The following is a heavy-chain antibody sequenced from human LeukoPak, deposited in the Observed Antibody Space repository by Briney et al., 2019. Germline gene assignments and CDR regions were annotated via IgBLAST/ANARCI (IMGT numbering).Heavy chain of an antibody. J-gene: IGHJ4*02. V-gene: IGHV4-59*01. CDR2: IYYSGST. Sequence: PSETLSLTCTVSGGSISSDYWSCIRQPPGKGLEWIGYIYYSGSTNYNASLTNRVTISVDTSKNQFSLKMSSVTAADTAVYYCAREVGYCSGGSCYSYFDYWGQGTLVTVSS. CDR3: AREVGYCSGGSCYSYFDY. D-gene: IGHD2-15*01. CDR1: GGSISSDY.